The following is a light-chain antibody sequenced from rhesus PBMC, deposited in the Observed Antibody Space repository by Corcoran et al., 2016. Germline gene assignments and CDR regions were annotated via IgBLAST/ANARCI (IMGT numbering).Light chain of an antibody. J-gene: IGKJ4*01. Sequence: DIQMTQSPSSLSASVGDTVTITCQASQGISKYLAWYKQKPGKAPKLLIYDASTLQSGVPSRFTGSGSGTEFTLTISSLQPEDFATYYCQQHNSYPLTFGGGTKVERK. CDR1: QGISKY. CDR2: DAS. CDR3: QQHNSYPLT. V-gene: IGKV1-25*01.